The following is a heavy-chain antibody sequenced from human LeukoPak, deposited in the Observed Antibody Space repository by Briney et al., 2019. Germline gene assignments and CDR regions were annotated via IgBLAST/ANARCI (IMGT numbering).Heavy chain of an antibody. D-gene: IGHD4-23*01. J-gene: IGHJ4*02. Sequence: SETLSLTCSVSGYSIMSTFYWGWIRQSPGKGLEWIANVYHIGSTYSNPSLRSRVTLSVDTSKNSFSLKLSSVTAADTAVYYCARVSDDEHGGNSGAIYFESWGQGTVVTVSS. CDR2: VYHIGST. CDR3: ARVSDDEHGGNSGAIYFES. CDR1: GYSIMSTFY. V-gene: IGHV4-38-2*02.